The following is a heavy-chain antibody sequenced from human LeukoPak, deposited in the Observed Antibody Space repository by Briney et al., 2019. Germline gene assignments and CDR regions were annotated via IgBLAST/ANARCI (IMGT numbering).Heavy chain of an antibody. Sequence: ASVKVSCKASRYTFTSYGISWVRQAPGQGLEWMGWISAYNGNTNYAQKLQGGVTMTTDTSTRTAYMELRSLRSDDTAVYYCARDYREWLAAGTRGYFQHWGQGTLVTVSS. D-gene: IGHD6-13*01. CDR3: ARDYREWLAAGTRGYFQH. CDR1: RYTFTSYG. J-gene: IGHJ1*01. CDR2: ISAYNGNT. V-gene: IGHV1-18*01.